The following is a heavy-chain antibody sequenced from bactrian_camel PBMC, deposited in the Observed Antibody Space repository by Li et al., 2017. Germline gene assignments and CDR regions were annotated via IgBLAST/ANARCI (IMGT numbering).Heavy chain of an antibody. J-gene: IGHJ4*01. V-gene: IGHV3S1*01. Sequence: HVQLVESGGGSVQPGGSLRLSCAASGYTFNTYSWFRQAPGQEREGVAAIDTGDGSTYYLNSVEGRFTISLDNAKNTLYLQMNSLKPEDTAIYYCAAAKGLPDLLRGGYLSARSYNYWGRGTQVTVS. CDR2: IDTGDGST. CDR3: AAAKGLPDLLRGGYLSARSYNY. CDR1: GYTFNTYS. D-gene: IGHD3*01.